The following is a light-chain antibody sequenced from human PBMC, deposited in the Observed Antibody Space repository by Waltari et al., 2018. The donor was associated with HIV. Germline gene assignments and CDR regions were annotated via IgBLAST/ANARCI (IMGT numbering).Light chain of an antibody. CDR2: GNN. CDR1: SSNIGARFD. J-gene: IGLJ2*01. V-gene: IGLV1-40*01. Sequence: SVLTQPPSVSGAPGQRVTIPCPGSSSNIGARFDVHWYQQLPGTAPKLLIYGNNNRPSGVPDRFSGSKSGTSASLAITGLQAEDEADYYCQSYDSSLSGSVFGGGTKLTVL. CDR3: QSYDSSLSGSV.